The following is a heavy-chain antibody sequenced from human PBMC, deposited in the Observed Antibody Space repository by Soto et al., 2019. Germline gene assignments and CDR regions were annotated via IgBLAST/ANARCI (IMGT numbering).Heavy chain of an antibody. V-gene: IGHV5-10-1*01. CDR3: ARRKVSSSSMDYYYYYGMDV. J-gene: IGHJ6*02. D-gene: IGHD6-6*01. Sequence: GDSLKISCKGSGYSFTSYWISWVRQMPGKGLEWMGRIDPSDSYTNYSPSFQGHVTISADKSISTAYLQWSSLKASDTAMYYCARRKVSSSSMDYYYYYGMDVWGQGNTVTVSS. CDR1: GYSFTSYW. CDR2: IDPSDSYT.